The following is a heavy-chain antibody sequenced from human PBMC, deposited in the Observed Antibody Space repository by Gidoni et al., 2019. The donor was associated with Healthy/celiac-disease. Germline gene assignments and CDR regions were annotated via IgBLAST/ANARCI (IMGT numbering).Heavy chain of an antibody. CDR2: ISYDGSNK. CDR3: AKDIGGYDYIWGSYRFRGMDV. V-gene: IGHV3-30*18. Sequence: QVQLVESGGGVVQPGRSLRLSCAASGFTFSSYGMHWVRQAPGKGLEWVAVISYDGSNKYYADSVKGRFTISRDNSKNTLYLQMNSLRAEDTAVYYCAKDIGGYDYIWGSYRFRGMDVWGQGTTVTVSS. D-gene: IGHD3-16*02. CDR1: GFTFSSYG. J-gene: IGHJ6*02.